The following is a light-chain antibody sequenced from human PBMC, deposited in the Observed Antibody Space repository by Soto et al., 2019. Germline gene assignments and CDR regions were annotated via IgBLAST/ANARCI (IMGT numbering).Light chain of an antibody. CDR3: SSYGGTYFV. V-gene: IGLV2-8*01. CDR1: SSDVGGYNF. Sequence: QPVLTQPPSASGSPGQSVTISCTGTSSDVGGYNFVSWYQQHPGKAPKLMIYEVSKRPSGVPDRFSGSKSGNTASLTVSGLQAEDEADYYCSSYGGTYFVFGTGTKLTVL. J-gene: IGLJ1*01. CDR2: EVS.